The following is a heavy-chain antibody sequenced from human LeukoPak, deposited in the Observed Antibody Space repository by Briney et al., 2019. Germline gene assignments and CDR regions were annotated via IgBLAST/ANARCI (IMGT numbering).Heavy chain of an antibody. V-gene: IGHV1-46*01. D-gene: IGHD3-3*01. CDR3: ARGPHIRTYDRDNWFDP. CDR2: INISGGNT. CDR1: GYTFTSYY. Sequence: ASVKVSCKSSGYTFTSYYVYWVRQAPGHGLEWMGIINISGGNTNYAQKFQGRVTMTRDMSTSTVYMELSSLRSEDTAIYYCARGPHIRTYDRDNWFDPWGQGTLVTVSS. J-gene: IGHJ5*02.